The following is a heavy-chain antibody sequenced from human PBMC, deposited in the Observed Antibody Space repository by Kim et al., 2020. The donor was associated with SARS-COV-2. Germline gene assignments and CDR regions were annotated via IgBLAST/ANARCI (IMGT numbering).Heavy chain of an antibody. J-gene: IGHJ4*02. D-gene: IGHD2-8*01. V-gene: IGHV3-21*06. CDR2: IDSTGDKI. CDR1: GFPFSAYS. Sequence: GGSLRLSCAASGFPFSAYSMSWGRQAPGGGLEWVSSIDSTGDKIYYADSVRGRLPNSRDNAKNALYRQMDSLRAEDTAIYYCTRLLNGHFNHWGPGVLVSV. CDR3: TRLLNGHFNH.